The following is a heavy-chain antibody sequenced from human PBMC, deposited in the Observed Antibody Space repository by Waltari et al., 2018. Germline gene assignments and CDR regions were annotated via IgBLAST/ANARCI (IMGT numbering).Heavy chain of an antibody. CDR2: INNDGTN. J-gene: IGHJ4*02. V-gene: IGHV3-53*01. CDR3: ATDGDGDCTLCLAQ. CDR1: GFIVSTNY. Sequence: EVQLVEAGGGGIQPGGSVRLSCAASGFIVSTNYMSGVRQAPGKGVEWVSSINNDGTNHDADCVKGRFTVSRDNTKNMVQLQMDSLRAEDTTVYYCATDGDGDCTLCLAQWGQGTLVTVSS. D-gene: IGHD2-21*02.